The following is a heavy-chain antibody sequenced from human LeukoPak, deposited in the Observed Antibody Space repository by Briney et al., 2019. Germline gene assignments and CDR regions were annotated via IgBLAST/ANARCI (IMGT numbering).Heavy chain of an antibody. CDR3: ARDIAAAGVAGYYYYMDV. CDR2: INWNGGST. CDR1: GFTFSSYT. V-gene: IGHV3-20*04. Sequence: GGSLRLSCAASGFTFSSYTMNWVRQAPGKGLEWVSGINWNGGSTGYADSVKGRFTISRDNAKNSLYLQMNSLRAEDTALYYCARDIAAAGVAGYYYYMDVWGKGTTVTVSS. J-gene: IGHJ6*03. D-gene: IGHD6-13*01.